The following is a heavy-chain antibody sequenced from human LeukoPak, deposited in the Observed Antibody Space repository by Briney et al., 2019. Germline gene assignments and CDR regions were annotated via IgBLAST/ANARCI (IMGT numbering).Heavy chain of an antibody. CDR2: ISSSSTTI. CDR3: VRDAWPFGTY. J-gene: IGHJ4*02. CDR1: GFTFSSYE. Sequence: GGPLRLSCAASGFTFSSYEMNWVRQGPGKGLEWVSYISSSSTTIYYADSVQGRFTISRDNAKNSLYLQMSALRDEDTAVYYCVRDAWPFGTYWGQGTLVTVSP. V-gene: IGHV3-48*03. D-gene: IGHD1-1*01.